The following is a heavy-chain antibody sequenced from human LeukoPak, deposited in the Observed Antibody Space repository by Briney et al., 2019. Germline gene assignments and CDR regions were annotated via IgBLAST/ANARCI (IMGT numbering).Heavy chain of an antibody. Sequence: SETLSLTCTVSGDSIRSYFWSWIRRPPGKGLEWIGYIYYSGSTNYNPSLKSRVSISVDTSKNQFSLKLSSVTAADTAVYYCARTGSTVTMLYPFDHWGQGTLVTVSS. CDR3: ARTGSTVTMLYPFDH. CDR2: IYYSGST. J-gene: IGHJ4*02. D-gene: IGHD4-17*01. CDR1: GDSIRSYF. V-gene: IGHV4-59*01.